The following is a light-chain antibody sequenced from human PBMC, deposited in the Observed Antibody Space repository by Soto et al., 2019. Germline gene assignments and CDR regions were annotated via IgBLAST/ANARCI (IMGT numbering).Light chain of an antibody. CDR1: QSISSW. CDR3: QQYNSFPT. V-gene: IGKV1-5*03. CDR2: KAS. Sequence: DIQMTQSPSTLSASAGDRVTITCRASQSISSWLAWYQQKPGKAPKLLIYKASSLESGVPSRFSGSGSGTEITLTISSLQPDDFATYYCQQYNSFPTFGQGTKVEIK. J-gene: IGKJ1*01.